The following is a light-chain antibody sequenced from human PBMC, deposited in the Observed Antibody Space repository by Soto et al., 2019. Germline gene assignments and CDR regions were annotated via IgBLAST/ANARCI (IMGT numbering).Light chain of an antibody. Sequence: EIMLKQSPGTLSLSPGERATLSCRASQSVSSSYLAWYQQKPGQAPRLLIYGTSSRATGIPDRFSGGGSGTDFTLTISRLEPEDCAVYYCQHYTTSSITFGQGTRLEIK. J-gene: IGKJ5*01. V-gene: IGKV3-20*01. CDR2: GTS. CDR1: QSVSSSY. CDR3: QHYTTSSIT.